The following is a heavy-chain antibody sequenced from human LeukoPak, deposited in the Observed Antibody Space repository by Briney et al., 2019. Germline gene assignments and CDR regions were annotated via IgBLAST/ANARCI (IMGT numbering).Heavy chain of an antibody. CDR3: VRYYDILTAPPHFDY. J-gene: IGHJ4*02. CDR1: GYTFTDYY. CDR2: INPKSGGT. Sequence: ASVKVSCKASGYTFTDYYIHWVRQAPGQGLEWMGWINPKSGGTNYAQKFQGRVTMTRDTSISTAYMELSRLRSDDTAIYYCVRYYDILTAPPHFDYWGQGTLVTVSP. V-gene: IGHV1-2*02. D-gene: IGHD3-9*01.